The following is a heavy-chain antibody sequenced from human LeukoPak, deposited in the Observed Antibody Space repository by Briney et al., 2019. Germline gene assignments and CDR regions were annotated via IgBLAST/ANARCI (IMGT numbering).Heavy chain of an antibody. D-gene: IGHD3-22*01. Sequence: AGGSLRLSCAASGFIFSSYTMNWVRQAPGKGLEWVSSISSSSSYIYYADSVKGRFTISRDNAKNSLYLQMNSLRAEDTAVYFCARDLDYYDGSGYSSSALDYWGQGTLLTVSS. J-gene: IGHJ4*02. CDR2: ISSSSSYI. V-gene: IGHV3-21*01. CDR3: ARDLDYYDGSGYSSSALDY. CDR1: GFIFSSYT.